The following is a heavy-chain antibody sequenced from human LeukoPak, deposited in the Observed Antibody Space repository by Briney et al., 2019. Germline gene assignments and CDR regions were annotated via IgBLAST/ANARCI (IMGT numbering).Heavy chain of an antibody. D-gene: IGHD3-22*01. CDR3: ARDRPQLVSMTVVVNDAFDI. V-gene: IGHV4-39*07. J-gene: IGHJ3*02. CDR2: IYNTGST. CDR1: GGSISSSSHY. Sequence: TSETLSLTCTVSGGSISSSSHYWGWIRQPPGKGLEWIGNIYNTGSTYYNPSHKSRVTISVDTSKNQFSLKLSSVTAADTAMYYCARDRPQLVSMTVVVNDAFDIWGQGTMVTVS.